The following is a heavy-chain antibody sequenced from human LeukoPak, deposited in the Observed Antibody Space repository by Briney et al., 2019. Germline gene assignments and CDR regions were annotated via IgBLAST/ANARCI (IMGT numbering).Heavy chain of an antibody. D-gene: IGHD6-19*01. V-gene: IGHV3-30-3*01. J-gene: IGHJ4*02. CDR3: VGSSGWYRPTFDY. CDR2: ISYDGSNK. CDR1: GFTFISYP. Sequence: SLRPSFAPPGFTFISYPMHWVGQAPAKGLEGWAVISYDGSNKYYADSVKGRFTISRDNSKNTLYLQMNSLRAEDTAVYYCVGSSGWYRPTFDYWGQGTLVTVSS.